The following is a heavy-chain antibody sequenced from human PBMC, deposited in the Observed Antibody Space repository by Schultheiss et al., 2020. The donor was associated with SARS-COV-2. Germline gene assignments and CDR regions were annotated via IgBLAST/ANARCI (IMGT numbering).Heavy chain of an antibody. Sequence: SVKVSCKAFGYTFTSYGISWVRQAPGQGLEWMGGIIPIFGTANYAQKFQGRVTMTRDTSTSTVYMELSSLRSEDTAVYYCARSAGWFDPWGQGTLVTVSS. J-gene: IGHJ5*02. CDR2: IIPIFGTA. V-gene: IGHV1-69*05. CDR1: GYTFTSYG. CDR3: ARSAGWFDP.